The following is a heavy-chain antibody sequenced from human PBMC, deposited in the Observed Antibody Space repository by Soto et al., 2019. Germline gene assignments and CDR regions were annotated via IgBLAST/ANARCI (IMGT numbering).Heavy chain of an antibody. Sequence: EVQLLESGGGLVQPEGSLRLSCAASGFSFSTYAMSWVRQAPGKGLEWVSGISGSGGTTYNADSVKGRFTISRDNSKNTVYLQVNSLRAEDTAVYYCARDQAAAGSISRYFQHWGQGTLVTVSS. CDR2: ISGSGGTT. D-gene: IGHD6-13*01. CDR3: ARDQAAAGSISRYFQH. CDR1: GFSFSTYA. V-gene: IGHV3-23*01. J-gene: IGHJ1*01.